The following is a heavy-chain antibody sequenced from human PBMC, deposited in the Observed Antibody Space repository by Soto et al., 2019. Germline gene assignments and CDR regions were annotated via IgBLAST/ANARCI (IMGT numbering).Heavy chain of an antibody. J-gene: IGHJ6*02. Sequence: SETLSLTCTVSGGSISSGGYYWSWIRQHPGKGLEWIGYIYYSGSTYYNPSLKSRVTISVDTSKNQFSLKLSSVTAADTAVYYCARVDCSGGSCYSDYYGMDVWGQGTTVTVSS. CDR2: IYYSGST. CDR1: GGSISSGGYY. D-gene: IGHD2-15*01. V-gene: IGHV4-31*03. CDR3: ARVDCSGGSCYSDYYGMDV.